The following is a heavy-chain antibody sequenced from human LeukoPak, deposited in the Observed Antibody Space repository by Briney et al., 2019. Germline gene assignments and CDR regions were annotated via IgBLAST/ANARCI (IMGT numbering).Heavy chain of an antibody. CDR3: ARGRITFFGVAINWFDP. J-gene: IGHJ5*02. D-gene: IGHD3-3*01. V-gene: IGHV1-3*01. Sequence: VASVKVSCKASGYTFTSYAMHWVRQAPGQRLEWMGWINAGNGNTKYSQKFQGRVTITRDTSASTAYMELSSLRSEDTAVYYCARGRITFFGVAINWFDPWGQGTLVTVSS. CDR2: INAGNGNT. CDR1: GYTFTSYA.